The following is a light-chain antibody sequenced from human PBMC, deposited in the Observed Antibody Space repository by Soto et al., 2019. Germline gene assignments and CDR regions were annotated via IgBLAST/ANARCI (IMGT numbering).Light chain of an antibody. CDR1: QSVSSSY. CDR2: VAS. CDR3: QQYGSSWT. J-gene: IGKJ1*01. V-gene: IGKV3-20*01. Sequence: EIVLTQSPGTLSLSPGERATLSCRASQSVSSSYLAWYQHKPGQAPRLLIYVASSRATGIPDRFSGSGSGTDFTLTISRLEPEDFAVYYCQQYGSSWTFGQGTKV.